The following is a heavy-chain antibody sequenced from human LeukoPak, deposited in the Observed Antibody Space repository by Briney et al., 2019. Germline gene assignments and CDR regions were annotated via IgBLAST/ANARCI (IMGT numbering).Heavy chain of an antibody. CDR2: INHSGST. CDR1: GGSFSGYY. V-gene: IGHV4-34*01. D-gene: IGHD3-3*01. Sequence: SETLSLTCAVYGGSFSGYYWSWIRQPPGKGLEWIGEINHSGSTDYNPSLKSRVTISVDTSKNQFSLKLSSVTAADTAVYYCARVPRAWAIFGVVIPLYYFDYWGQGTLVTVSS. J-gene: IGHJ4*02. CDR3: ARVPRAWAIFGVVIPLYYFDY.